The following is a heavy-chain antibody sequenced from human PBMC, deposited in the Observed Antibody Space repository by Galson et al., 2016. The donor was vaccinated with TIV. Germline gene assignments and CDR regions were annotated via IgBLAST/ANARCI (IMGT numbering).Heavy chain of an antibody. CDR2: INPKSGDT. CDR3: ARLGYCSSMSCFQFDP. CDR1: GYTFTGNY. D-gene: IGHD2-2*01. Sequence: SVKVSCKASGYTFTGNYMHWVRQAPGQGLEWMGWINPKSGDTSYAQKFQDWVNMTRDMSISTVYMELSSLRSEDTATYYCARLGYCSSMSCFQFDPWGQGTLVSVSS. J-gene: IGHJ5*02. V-gene: IGHV1-2*04.